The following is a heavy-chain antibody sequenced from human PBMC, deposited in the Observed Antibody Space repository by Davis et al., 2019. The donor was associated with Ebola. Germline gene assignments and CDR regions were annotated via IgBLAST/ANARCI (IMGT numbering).Heavy chain of an antibody. CDR1: GFSFGTSA. CDR3: ANGAFQWLVLGVGYYSEY. CDR2: TSGSGDTT. Sequence: GGSLRLSCAASGFSFGTSAMSWVRQAPGKGLEWVSVTSGSGDTTYYADSVKGRFTISRDNSKNTVYLQMNSLRAEDTAVYYCANGAFQWLVLGVGYYSEYWGQGTLVTVSS. D-gene: IGHD6-19*01. V-gene: IGHV3-23*01. J-gene: IGHJ4*02.